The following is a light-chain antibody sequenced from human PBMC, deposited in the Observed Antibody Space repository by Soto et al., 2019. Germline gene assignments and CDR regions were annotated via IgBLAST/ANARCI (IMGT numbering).Light chain of an antibody. J-gene: IGKJ1*01. CDR3: QQYNSYLWT. CDR2: DVS. Sequence: DIQMSQSPSTLSASVGDRVTITCRASQSISGCLAWYQQKPEKAPKLLIYDVSSLESGLPSRFSGSGSGTEFTLAISSLQPDDFATYYCQQYNSYLWTFGQGTKVDI. V-gene: IGKV1-5*01. CDR1: QSISGC.